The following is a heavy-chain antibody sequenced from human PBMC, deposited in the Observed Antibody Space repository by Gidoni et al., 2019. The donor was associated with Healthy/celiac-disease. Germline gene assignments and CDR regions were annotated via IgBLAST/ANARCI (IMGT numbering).Heavy chain of an antibody. CDR1: GFTFGNYA. J-gene: IGHJ4*02. V-gene: IGHV3-30-3*01. CDR2: ISYDGSNK. D-gene: IGHD6-19*01. CDR3: VRASGWYQPGY. Sequence: QVQVVGSGGGVVKPGRSLRLSGAASGFTFGNYAMKWVRQAPGMGLEWVAAISYDGSNKYYADSVKGRFTISRDNSKDTLYLQMNSLRAEDTAVYYCVRASGWYQPGYWGQGTLVTVSS.